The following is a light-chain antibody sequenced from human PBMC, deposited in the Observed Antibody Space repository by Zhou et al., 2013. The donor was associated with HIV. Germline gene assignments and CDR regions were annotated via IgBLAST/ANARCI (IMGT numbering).Light chain of an antibody. Sequence: EIVMTQSPATQSVSPGERATLSCRASQSVSSNLAWYQQKPGQAPRLLIYGVSTRATGIPARFSGSGSGTEFTLTISSMQSEDFAVYYCQQRISWPITFGQGTRLEIK. J-gene: IGKJ5*01. CDR1: QSVSSN. CDR3: QQRISWPIT. V-gene: IGKV3-15*01. CDR2: GVS.